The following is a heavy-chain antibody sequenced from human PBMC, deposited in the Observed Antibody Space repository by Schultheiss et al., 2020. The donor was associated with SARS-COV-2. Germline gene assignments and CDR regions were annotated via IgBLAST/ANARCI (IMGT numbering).Heavy chain of an antibody. CDR1: GFTFSSYA. CDR3: AKDIKVVITRPQFDY. CDR2: ISGSGGST. J-gene: IGHJ4*02. Sequence: GESLKISCAASGFTFSSYAMSWVRQAPGKGLEWVSAISGSGGSTYYADSVKGRFTISRDNSKNTLYLQMNSLRAEDTALYYCAKDIKVVITRPQFDYWGQGTLVTVSS. D-gene: IGHD3-22*01. V-gene: IGHV3-23*01.